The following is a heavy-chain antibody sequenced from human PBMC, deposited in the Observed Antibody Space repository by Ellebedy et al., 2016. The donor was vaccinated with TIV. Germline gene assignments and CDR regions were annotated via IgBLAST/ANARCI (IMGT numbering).Heavy chain of an antibody. Sequence: GESLKISCAASGFTFSNYGMHWVRQAPGKGLEWVAVIWYDGSNKYYVDSVKGRFTISRDNSKNTLYLQMNSLRAEDTAVYYCARGTEASGLSCLDCWGQGTLVTVSS. V-gene: IGHV3-33*08. CDR3: ARGTEASGLSCLDC. CDR2: IWYDGSNK. CDR1: GFTFSNYG. J-gene: IGHJ4*02. D-gene: IGHD1-1*01.